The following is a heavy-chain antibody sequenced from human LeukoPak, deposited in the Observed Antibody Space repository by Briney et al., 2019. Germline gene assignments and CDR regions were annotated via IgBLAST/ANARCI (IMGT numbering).Heavy chain of an antibody. Sequence: NYAQNVQGRVTITADKSTSTAYMELSSLRSEDTAVYYCARDSSKVPSSYYYYGMDVWGQGTTVTVSS. CDR3: ARDSSKVPSSYYYYGMDV. V-gene: IGHV1-69*04. J-gene: IGHJ6*02.